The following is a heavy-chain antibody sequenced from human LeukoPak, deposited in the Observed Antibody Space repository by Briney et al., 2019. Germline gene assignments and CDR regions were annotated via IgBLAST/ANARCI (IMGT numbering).Heavy chain of an antibody. D-gene: IGHD6-19*01. CDR1: GGSISSSSYY. J-gene: IGHJ4*02. CDR2: IYYSGST. V-gene: IGHV4-39*01. CDR3: ARQRYSSGWYVFDY. Sequence: SETLSLTCTVSGGSISSSSYYWGWIRQPPGKGLEWIGSIYYSGSTYYNPSLKSRFTISVDTSKNQFSLKLSSVTAADTAVYYCARQRYSSGWYVFDYWGQGTLVTVSS.